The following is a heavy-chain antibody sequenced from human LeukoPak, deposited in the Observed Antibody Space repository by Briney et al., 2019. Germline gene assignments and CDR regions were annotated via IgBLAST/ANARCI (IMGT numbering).Heavy chain of an antibody. CDR1: GFTVSSNY. CDR2: IYSGGST. V-gene: IGHV3-53*01. CDR3: ARDDYGDYGFDY. D-gene: IGHD4-17*01. Sequence: GGSLRLSCAASGFTVSSNYMSWVRQAPGKGLEWVSVIYSGGSTYYADSVKGRFTISRDNSKNMLYLQMNSLRAEDTAVYYCARDDYGDYGFDYWGQGTLVTVSS. J-gene: IGHJ4*02.